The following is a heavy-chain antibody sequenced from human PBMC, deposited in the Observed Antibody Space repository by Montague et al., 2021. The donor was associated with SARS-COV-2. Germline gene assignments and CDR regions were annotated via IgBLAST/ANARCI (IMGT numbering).Heavy chain of an antibody. J-gene: IGHJ4*02. CDR3: VRGGTMTVVVFDY. D-gene: IGHD3-22*01. CDR1: GDSISNSNW. Sequence: SETLSLTCTVSGDSISNSNWWTWVRQSPGRGLEWIGEIFRSGDSXXNPSLKSRVTMSADMSRNQFSLSLSNVTAADTAIYYCVRGGTMTVVVFDYWGQGTLVTVSS. V-gene: IGHV4-4*02. CDR2: IFRSGDS.